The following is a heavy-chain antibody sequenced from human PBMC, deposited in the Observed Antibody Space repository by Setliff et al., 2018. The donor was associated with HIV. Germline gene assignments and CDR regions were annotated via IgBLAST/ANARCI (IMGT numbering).Heavy chain of an antibody. CDR2: IYYSGST. V-gene: IGHV4-59*11. CDR1: GGSISSHY. CDR3: ARDPILVAKGAFDI. D-gene: IGHD3-22*01. Sequence: ASETLSLTCTVSGGSISSHYWSWIRQPPGKGLEWIGSIYYSGSTNYNPSLKSRVTISVDTSKNQFSLKLSSVTAADTAVYYCARDPILVAKGAFDIWGQGTMVTVS. J-gene: IGHJ3*02.